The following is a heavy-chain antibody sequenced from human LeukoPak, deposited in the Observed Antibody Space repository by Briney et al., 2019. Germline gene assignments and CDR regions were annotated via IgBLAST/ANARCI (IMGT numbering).Heavy chain of an antibody. V-gene: IGHV4-59*01. J-gene: IGHJ5*02. D-gene: IGHD3-10*01. Sequence: SETLSLTCTVSGGSISSYYWSWIRQPPGKGLEWIGYIYYSGSTNYNPSLKSRVTISVDTSKNQFSLKLSSVTAADTAVYYCARDQGTGVNWFDPWGQATLVTVSS. CDR1: GGSISSYY. CDR2: IYYSGST. CDR3: ARDQGTGVNWFDP.